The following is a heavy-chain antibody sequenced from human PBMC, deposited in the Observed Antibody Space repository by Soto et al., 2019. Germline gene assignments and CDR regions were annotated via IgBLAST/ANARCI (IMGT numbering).Heavy chain of an antibody. CDR2: IHPSGDTK. V-gene: IGHV1-46*02. D-gene: IGHD3-16*01. CDR1: GYTFQNYH. CDR3: ARDLWGSWTVDY. J-gene: IGHJ4*02. Sequence: ASVKVSCKASGYTFQNYHMHWVRQAPGQGLEWMGIIHPSGDTKTYAQRFQGRLAMTRDTSTSTAYMELSSLTSKDTAVYFCARDLWGSWTVDYWGQGTLVTVSS.